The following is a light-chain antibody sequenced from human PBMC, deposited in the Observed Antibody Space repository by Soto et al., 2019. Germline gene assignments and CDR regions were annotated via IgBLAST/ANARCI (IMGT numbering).Light chain of an antibody. CDR3: QQYNNWPPWT. Sequence: EIVMPQSPATLSVSPGERATLSCRASQSVSSNLAWYQQKPGQAPRLLIYGASTRATGIPARFSGSASGTEFTLTISSLQSEDFAVYYCQQYNNWPPWTFGQGTKVEIK. V-gene: IGKV3-15*01. J-gene: IGKJ1*01. CDR1: QSVSSN. CDR2: GAS.